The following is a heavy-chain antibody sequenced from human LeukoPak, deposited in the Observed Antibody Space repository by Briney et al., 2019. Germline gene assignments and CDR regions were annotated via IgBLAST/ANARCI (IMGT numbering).Heavy chain of an antibody. CDR2: IHSSGGS. CDR1: GASISNYY. CDR3: ARLGSYHDF. J-gene: IGHJ4*02. D-gene: IGHD1-26*01. V-gene: IGHV4-4*09. Sequence: KPSETLSLTCTVSGASISNYYWSWLRRTPEKGLEWMGHIHSSGGSSYYPSLKSRLTLSIDTSRNQLSLKLPSVTAADTAVYFCARLGSYHDFWGQGALVTVSS.